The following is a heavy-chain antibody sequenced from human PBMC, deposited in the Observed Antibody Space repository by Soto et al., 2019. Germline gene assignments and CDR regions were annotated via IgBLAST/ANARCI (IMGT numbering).Heavy chain of an antibody. V-gene: IGHV4-39*01. CDR3: ARYMVFGVVIIDY. J-gene: IGHJ4*02. D-gene: IGHD3-3*01. Sequence: SETLSVTCTVSGGFISSSSYYWGWIRQAPGKGLEWIGSIYYSGSTYYNPSLKSRVTISVDTSKNQFSLKLNSVTAADTAVYYCARYMVFGVVIIDYWGQGTLVTVSS. CDR2: IYYSGST. CDR1: GGFISSSSYY.